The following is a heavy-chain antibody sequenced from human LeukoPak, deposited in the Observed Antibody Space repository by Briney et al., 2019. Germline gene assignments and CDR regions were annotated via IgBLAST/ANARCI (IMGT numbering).Heavy chain of an antibody. CDR2: IWYDGSNK. D-gene: IGHD3-22*01. CDR3: ARDGTYYYDSSGYYAEYFQH. CDR1: GFTFSTYG. J-gene: IGHJ1*01. V-gene: IGHV3-33*01. Sequence: GRSLRLSCAAPGFTFSTYGMHWVRQAPGKGLEWVAVIWYDGSNKYYADSVKGRFTISRDNSKNTLYLQMNSLRAEDTAVYYCARDGTYYYDSSGYYAEYFQHWGQGTLVTVSS.